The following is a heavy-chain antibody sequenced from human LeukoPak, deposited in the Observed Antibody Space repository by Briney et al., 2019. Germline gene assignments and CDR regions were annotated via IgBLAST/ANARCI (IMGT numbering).Heavy chain of an antibody. CDR3: ARGLRYCSSTSCYSYFDY. J-gene: IGHJ4*02. D-gene: IGHD2-2*01. CDR2: INHSGST. V-gene: IGHV4-34*01. CDR1: GGSFSGYY. Sequence: SETLSLTCAVYGGSFSGYYWSWIRQPPGKGLEWIGEINHSGSTNYNPSLKSRVTMSVDTSKNQFSLKLSSVTAADTAVYYCARGLRYCSSTSCYSYFDYWGQGTLVTVSS.